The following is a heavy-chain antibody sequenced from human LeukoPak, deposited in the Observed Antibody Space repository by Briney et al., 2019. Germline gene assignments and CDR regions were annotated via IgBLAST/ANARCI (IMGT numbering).Heavy chain of an antibody. J-gene: IGHJ5*02. CDR1: GFTFSSYA. CDR2: ISGSGDST. Sequence: PGGSLRLSCAASGFTFSSYAMSWVRQAPGKGLDWVSAISGSGDSTYYADSVKGRFTISRDNSKNTLYLQMNRLRAEDTAIYYCAKDSRSSGWYNWFDPWGQGTLVTVSS. V-gene: IGHV3-23*01. CDR3: AKDSRSSGWYNWFDP. D-gene: IGHD6-19*01.